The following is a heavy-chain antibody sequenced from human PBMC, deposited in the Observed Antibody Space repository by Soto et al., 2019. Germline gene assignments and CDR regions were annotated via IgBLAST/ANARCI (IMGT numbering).Heavy chain of an antibody. Sequence: QVQVQESGPGLVKPSETLSLICTVSGGSISSYYWSWIRQPPGKGLEWIGYIYNSGTTSYSPSLKSRVTMSVDKSRNQISLNLNSVSPADTAVYYCARFGRYDLLPGYSWGGFDPWGQGTLVIVSS. D-gene: IGHD3-9*01. J-gene: IGHJ5*02. CDR2: IYNSGTT. V-gene: IGHV4-59*01. CDR1: GGSISSYY. CDR3: ARFGRYDLLPGYSWGGFDP.